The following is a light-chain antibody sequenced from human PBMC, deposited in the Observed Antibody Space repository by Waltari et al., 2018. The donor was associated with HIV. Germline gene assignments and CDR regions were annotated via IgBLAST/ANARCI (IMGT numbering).Light chain of an antibody. V-gene: IGKV3-15*01. CDR3: QHYDSWSRT. Sequence: EVAVTQSPSAWSVFPGERGTLSCTTSQNVGNKLAWYQQRSGNGPRLLIYGASTRATGVPGRFGGSGSGTEFNFTIASLQADDSAVYYCQHYDSWSRTFGQGTTIEIK. CDR2: GAS. J-gene: IGKJ1*01. CDR1: QNVGNK.